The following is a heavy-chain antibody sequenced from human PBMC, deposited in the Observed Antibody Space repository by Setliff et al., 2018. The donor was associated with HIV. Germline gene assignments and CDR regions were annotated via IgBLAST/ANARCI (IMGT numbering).Heavy chain of an antibody. V-gene: IGHV3-30*02. CDR3: ARGWFDS. J-gene: IGHJ5*01. Sequence: PGGSLRLSCAASGFTFSSFGMHWVRQAPGKGLEWVSFIQYDGSNKYYAESVKGRFTISRDNSKSTLYLQMNSLRPEDRAVYYCARGWFDSWGQGTLVTVSS. CDR2: IQYDGSNK. CDR1: GFTFSSFG.